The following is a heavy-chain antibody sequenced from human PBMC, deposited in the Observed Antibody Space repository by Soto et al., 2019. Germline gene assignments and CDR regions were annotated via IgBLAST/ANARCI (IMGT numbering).Heavy chain of an antibody. CDR1: GYTRTELS. CDR2: FDPEDGET. D-gene: IGHD4-17*01. Sequence: ASVKVSCKVSGYTRTELSMHWVRQAPGKGLEWMGGFDPEDGETIYAQKFQGRVTMTEDTSTDTAYMELSSLRSEDTAVYYCATNGDYDEKIFDYWGQGTLVTVSS. J-gene: IGHJ4*02. CDR3: ATNGDYDEKIFDY. V-gene: IGHV1-24*01.